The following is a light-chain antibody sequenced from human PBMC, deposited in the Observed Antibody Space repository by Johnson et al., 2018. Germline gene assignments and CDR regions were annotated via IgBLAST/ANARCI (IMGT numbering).Light chain of an antibody. V-gene: IGLV1-51*02. Sequence: QSVLTQPPSVSAAPGQKVTISCSGSSSNIGNNYVSWYQQLPGTAPKLLIYENNKRPSGIPDRFSGSKSGTSATLGIPGLPTGDEADYYRGTWDSSLSAGNVFGTGTKVTVL. CDR3: GTWDSSLSAGNV. CDR1: SSNIGNNY. CDR2: ENN. J-gene: IGLJ1*01.